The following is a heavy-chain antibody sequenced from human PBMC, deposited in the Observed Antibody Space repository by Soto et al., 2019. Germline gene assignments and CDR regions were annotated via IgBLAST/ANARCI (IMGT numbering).Heavy chain of an antibody. CDR1: GFTFSDHH. CDR2: ARNKVNSYTT. CDR3: TRAGQQLVRRWFDP. Sequence: GGSLRLSCAASGASGFTFSDHHMDWVRQAPGKGLEWVGRARNKVNSYTTAYAASVKGRFTISRDDSKSIAYLQMNSLKTEDTAVYYCTRAGQQLVRRWFDPWGQGTLVTVSS. J-gene: IGHJ5*02. D-gene: IGHD6-13*01. V-gene: IGHV3-72*01.